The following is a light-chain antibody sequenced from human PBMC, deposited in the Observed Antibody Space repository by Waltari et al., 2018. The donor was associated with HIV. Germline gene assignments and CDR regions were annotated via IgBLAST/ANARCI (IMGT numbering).Light chain of an antibody. Sequence: QSALTQPRSVSGSPGQSVIISCTGTSSDVGAYTYVSWYQQHPGKAPKLMIYDVTKRPSVVPDRFSGSKSGNTASLTISGLQAEDEADYYCCSYAGSSYVFGTGTNVTVL. CDR3: CSYAGSSYV. CDR1: SSDVGAYTY. CDR2: DVT. V-gene: IGLV2-11*01. J-gene: IGLJ1*01.